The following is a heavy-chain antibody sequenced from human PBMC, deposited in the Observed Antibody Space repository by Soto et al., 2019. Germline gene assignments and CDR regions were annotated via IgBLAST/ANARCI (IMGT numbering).Heavy chain of an antibody. CDR3: VREERIAAPQLDY. CDR1: GGAIKSSDYH. V-gene: IGHV4-30-4*01. CDR2: IHNSGTS. D-gene: IGHD6-6*01. Sequence: SETLSLTCTVSGGAIKSSDYHWGWTRQSPAKGLEWIGYIHNSGTSFYNPSLRGRVTVTLDTSRSQFSLTLASVTAADTAVYYCVREERIAAPQLDYRGQGIPVTVSS. J-gene: IGHJ4*02.